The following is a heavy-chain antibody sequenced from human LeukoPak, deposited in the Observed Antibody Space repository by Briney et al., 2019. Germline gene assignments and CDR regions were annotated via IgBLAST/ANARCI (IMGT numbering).Heavy chain of an antibody. CDR1: GGTFSSYA. CDR2: IIPILGIA. CDR3: ARDPYSYGPWGYYYGMDV. Sequence: SVKVSCKASGGTFSSYAISWVRQAPGQGLEWMGRIIPILGIANYAQKFQGRVTITADKPTSTAYMELSRLRSDDTAVYYCARDPYSYGPWGYYYGMDVWGQGTAVTVSS. J-gene: IGHJ6*02. D-gene: IGHD5-18*01. V-gene: IGHV1-69*04.